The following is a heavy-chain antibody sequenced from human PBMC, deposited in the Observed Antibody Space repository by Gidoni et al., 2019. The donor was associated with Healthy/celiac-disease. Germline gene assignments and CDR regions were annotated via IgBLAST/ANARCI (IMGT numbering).Heavy chain of an antibody. CDR2: INHSGST. D-gene: IGHD3-9*01. V-gene: IGHV4-34*01. CDR1: GGSFSGFS. Sequence: QVQLQQWGAGLLKPSVTLSLTCAVYGGSFSGFSWSWSGQPPGKGREGIGEINHSGSTNYNPSLKSRVTRSVDTSKNQFSMKLSAVNAADKAVYYCARGGLRYFDWLPRTGCWFDPWGQGTLVTVSS. CDR3: ARGGLRYFDWLPRTGCWFDP. J-gene: IGHJ5*02.